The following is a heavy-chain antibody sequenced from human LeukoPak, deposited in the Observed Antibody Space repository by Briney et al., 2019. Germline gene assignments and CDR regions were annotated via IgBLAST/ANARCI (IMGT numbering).Heavy chain of an antibody. CDR2: ISGSGGGT. D-gene: IGHD3-10*01. J-gene: IGHJ6*02. Sequence: GGSLRLSCAASGFTFSSYAMSWVRQAPGKGLEWVSAISGSGGGTYYADSVKGRFTISRDNSKNTLYLQMNSLRAEDTAVYYCAKGHGTMVREGGMDVWGQGTTVTVSS. V-gene: IGHV3-23*01. CDR3: AKGHGTMVREGGMDV. CDR1: GFTFSSYA.